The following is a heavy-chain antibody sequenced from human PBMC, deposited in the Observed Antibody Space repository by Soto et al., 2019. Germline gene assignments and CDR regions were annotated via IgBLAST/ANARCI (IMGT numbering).Heavy chain of an antibody. CDR3: ARYTPISDIVVVVAAYLDY. CDR2: ISGSGGST. V-gene: IGHV3-23*01. Sequence: PGGSLRLSCAASGFTFSSYAMSWVRQAPGKGLEWVSAISGSGGSTYYADSVKGRFTISRDNSKNTLYLQMNSLRAEDTAVYYCARYTPISDIVVVVAAYLDYWGQGTLVTVSS. CDR1: GFTFSSYA. D-gene: IGHD2-15*01. J-gene: IGHJ4*02.